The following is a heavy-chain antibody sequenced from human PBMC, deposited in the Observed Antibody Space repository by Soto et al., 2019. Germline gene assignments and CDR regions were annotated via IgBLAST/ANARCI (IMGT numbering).Heavy chain of an antibody. CDR2: INHSGST. D-gene: IGHD6-6*01. V-gene: IGHV4-34*01. Sequence: QVQLQQWGAGLLKPSETLSLTCAVYGGSFRGYYWSWIRQPPGKGLEWIGEINHSGSTNYNPSLKSRVTISVDTSKNQCSPKLSSVTAADTAVYYCARGGPALLLYSSSSYWPNDYWGQGTLVTVSS. J-gene: IGHJ4*02. CDR3: ARGGPALLLYSSSSYWPNDY. CDR1: GGSFRGYY.